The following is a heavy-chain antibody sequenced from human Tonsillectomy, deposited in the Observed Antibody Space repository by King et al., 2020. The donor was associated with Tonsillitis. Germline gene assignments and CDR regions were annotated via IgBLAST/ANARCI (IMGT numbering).Heavy chain of an antibody. J-gene: IGHJ6*02. V-gene: IGHV3-48*04. CDR1: GFTFTSYG. CDR3: ARLKVTTSYLGMDM. CDR2: ISSSTSSAI. D-gene: IGHD4-11*01. Sequence: VQLVESGGGVAQPGGSLRLSCAAAGFTFTSYGMNWVRQGPGKGLEWVAYISSSTSSAIYYADSVKGRFTISRDNVKKSLYLQMNSLRADDTAVYYCARLKVTTSYLGMDMWGQGTTVTVSS.